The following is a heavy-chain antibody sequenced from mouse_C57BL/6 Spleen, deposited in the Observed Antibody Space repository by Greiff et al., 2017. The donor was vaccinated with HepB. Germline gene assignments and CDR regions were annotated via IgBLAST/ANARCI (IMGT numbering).Heavy chain of an antibody. J-gene: IGHJ4*01. CDR1: GFTFSSYA. V-gene: IGHV5-9-1*02. CDR2: ISSGGDYI. Sequence: EVKLVESGEGLVKPGGSLKLSCAASGFTFSSYAMSWVRQTPEKRLEWVAYISSGGDYIYYADTVKGRFTISRDNARNTLYLQMSSLKSEDTAMYYCTRGGDYYSNSYAMDYWGQGTSVTVSS. D-gene: IGHD2-5*01. CDR3: TRGGDYYSNSYAMDY.